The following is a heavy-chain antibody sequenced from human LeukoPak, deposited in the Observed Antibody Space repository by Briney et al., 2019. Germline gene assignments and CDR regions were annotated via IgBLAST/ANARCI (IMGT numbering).Heavy chain of an antibody. D-gene: IGHD2-2*01. Sequence: GGSLRLSCAASRFTFTSYAMSWVRQAPGKGLEWVSSITDSGGSTYYADSVKGRFTISRDNSKNTLYLQMNSLRAEDTAVYYCAKDAHCSSTSCYFGLGFDPWGQGTLVTVSS. J-gene: IGHJ5*02. CDR1: RFTFTSYA. CDR2: ITDSGGST. V-gene: IGHV3-23*01. CDR3: AKDAHCSSTSCYFGLGFDP.